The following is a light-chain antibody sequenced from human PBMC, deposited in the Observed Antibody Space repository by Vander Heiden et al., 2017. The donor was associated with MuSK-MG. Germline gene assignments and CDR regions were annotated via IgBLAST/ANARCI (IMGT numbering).Light chain of an antibody. CDR3: QQYSNWPPWT. CDR2: SAS. J-gene: IGKJ1*01. CDR1: QSVSNN. V-gene: IGKV3-15*01. Sequence: EIVMTQSPATLPVSPGERATLSCRASQSVSNNLAWYQQKPGQAPRLLIYSASTRATGIPARFSGSGSGTEFTLTISSLQSEDFAIYYCQQYSNWPPWTFGQGTKVEIK.